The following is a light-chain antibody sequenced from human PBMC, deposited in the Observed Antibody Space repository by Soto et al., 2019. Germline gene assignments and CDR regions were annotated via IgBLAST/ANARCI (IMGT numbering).Light chain of an antibody. V-gene: IGKV1-8*01. Sequence: AIRMTQSPSSLSASTGDRVTITCRASQGISSYLAWYQQKPGKAPKLLIYAASTLQSGVPSRFSGSGSGTFFTLTISCLQSEDCASYYCQQYYSYPRTFGQGTKVEIK. CDR3: QQYYSYPRT. CDR2: AAS. CDR1: QGISSY. J-gene: IGKJ1*01.